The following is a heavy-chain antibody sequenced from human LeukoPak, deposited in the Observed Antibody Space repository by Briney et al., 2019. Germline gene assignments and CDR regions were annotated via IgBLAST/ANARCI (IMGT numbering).Heavy chain of an antibody. CDR3: ARDVGT. D-gene: IGHD7-27*01. CDR2: ISNDESTI. Sequence: GGSLRLSCAASGFSFSSYWMHWVRQAPGKGPVWVSLISNDESTIVYADSVKGRFTISRDNAKNTLYLQMSSLRAEDTAVYYCARDVGTWGQGTLVTVSS. CDR1: GFSFSSYW. J-gene: IGHJ5*02. V-gene: IGHV3-74*01.